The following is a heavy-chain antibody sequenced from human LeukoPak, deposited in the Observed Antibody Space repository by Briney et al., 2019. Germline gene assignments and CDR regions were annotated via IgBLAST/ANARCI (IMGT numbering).Heavy chain of an antibody. CDR1: GFTFSSYS. V-gene: IGHV3-21*01. CDR2: ISSSSSYI. J-gene: IGHJ5*02. CDR3: ARDRIAAVGHWRWFDP. Sequence: PGGSLRLSCAASGFTFSSYSMNWVRQAPGKGLEWVSSISSSSSYIYYADSVKGRFTISRDNAKNSLYLQMNSLRVEDTAVYYCARDRIAAVGHWRWFDPWGQGTLVTVSS. D-gene: IGHD6-25*01.